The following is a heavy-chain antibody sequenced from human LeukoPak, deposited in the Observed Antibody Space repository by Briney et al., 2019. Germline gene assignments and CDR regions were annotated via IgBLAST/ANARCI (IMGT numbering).Heavy chain of an antibody. Sequence: PWGSLRLSCAASGFTDFMTWVRQAPGKGLEWVSVIYSGGSTYYADSVKGRFSVSRDNSKNTLYLQMNSLRAEDTAVYYCAGVSFSSGWYRDYWGQGTLVTVSS. V-gene: IGHV3-53*01. CDR3: AGVSFSSGWYRDY. CDR1: GFTDF. J-gene: IGHJ4*02. D-gene: IGHD6-19*01. CDR2: IYSGGST.